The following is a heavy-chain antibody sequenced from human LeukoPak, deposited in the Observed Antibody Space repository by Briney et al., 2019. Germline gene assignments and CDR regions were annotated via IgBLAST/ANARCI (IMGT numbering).Heavy chain of an antibody. V-gene: IGHV1-2*02. CDR2: INPNSGGT. J-gene: IGHJ5*01. Sequence: ASVKVSCKASGYKFTDYYMHWVRQAPGQGLEWMGWINPNSGGTHYAQKFQGSVTMTRDTSISTVYMELSRLRSDDTAVYYCARASGSYWWFDSWGQGTLVTVSS. D-gene: IGHD1-26*01. CDR1: GYKFTDYY. CDR3: ARASGSYWWFDS.